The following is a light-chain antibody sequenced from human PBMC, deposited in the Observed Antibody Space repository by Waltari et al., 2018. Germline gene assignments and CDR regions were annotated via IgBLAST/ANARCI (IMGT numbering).Light chain of an antibody. CDR3: AAWDDSLSGRV. Sequence: QSVLTQPPSASGTPGQRVTISCSGSRSNIGSNYVYWYQQVPGTAPKLLIYRNKQRPSGVPDRFSGPQSGTSASLAISGLRSEDEVDYYCAAWDDSLSGRVFGGGTKVTVL. J-gene: IGLJ3*02. CDR1: RSNIGSNY. V-gene: IGLV1-47*01. CDR2: RNK.